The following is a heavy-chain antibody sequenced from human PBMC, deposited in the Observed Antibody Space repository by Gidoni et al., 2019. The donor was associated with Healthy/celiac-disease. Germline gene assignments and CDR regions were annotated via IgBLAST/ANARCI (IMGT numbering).Heavy chain of an antibody. V-gene: IGHV2-5*02. D-gene: IGHD2-8*01. CDR1: GFSLSTSGVG. CDR2: VYWDDDK. CDR3: ALLKSNRATV. Sequence: QITLKESGPTLVKPTQTLTLTCTFSGFSLSTSGVGAGWIRQPPGKALEWLALVYWDDDKRYSSYLKSRLTITKDTSKNQVVLTMTNMDPVDTATYYCALLKSNRATVWGQGTLVTVSS. J-gene: IGHJ4*02.